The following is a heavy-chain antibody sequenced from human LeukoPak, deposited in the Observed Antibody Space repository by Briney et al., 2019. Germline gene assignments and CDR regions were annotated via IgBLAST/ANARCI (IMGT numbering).Heavy chain of an antibody. Sequence: GGSLRLSCAASGFTFSNAWMSWVRQAPGKGLEWVGHIKSKTHGGTTDYAAPVKGRFTISRDDSQSTLYLQMNSLTAEDTAVYYCTTSDIAVVVVARNWFESWGQGTLVTVSS. V-gene: IGHV3-15*01. CDR1: GFTFSNAW. CDR2: IKSKTHGGTT. D-gene: IGHD2-15*01. CDR3: TTSDIAVVVVARNWFES. J-gene: IGHJ5*01.